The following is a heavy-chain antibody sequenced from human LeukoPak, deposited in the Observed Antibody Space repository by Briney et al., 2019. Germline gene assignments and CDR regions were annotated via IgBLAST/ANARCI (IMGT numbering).Heavy chain of an antibody. D-gene: IGHD4-23*01. J-gene: IGHJ4*02. Sequence: SETLSLTCAVYGGSFSGYYWSWIRQPPGKGLEWIGEINHSGSTNYNPSLKSRVTISVDTSKNQFSLKLSSVTAADTAVYYCARGPMTTVAPFDYWGQGTLVTVSS. CDR2: INHSGST. CDR1: GGSFSGYY. V-gene: IGHV4-34*01. CDR3: ARGPMTTVAPFDY.